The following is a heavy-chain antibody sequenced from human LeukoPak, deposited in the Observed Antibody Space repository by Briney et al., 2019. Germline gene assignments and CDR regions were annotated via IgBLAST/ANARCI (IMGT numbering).Heavy chain of an antibody. CDR2: GNIDGRST. Sequence: GDLRFSSGASGFTFSSYWRDWVRQAPGTGLVWVCRGNIDGRSTTYADSVKGRLTISRDNAKNTMFLQMNSLRAEDTAMYYCVREFRMTVSGMPRRLFDYWGQGALVTVSS. D-gene: IGHD6-19*01. V-gene: IGHV3-74*01. CDR1: GFTFSSYW. CDR3: VREFRMTVSGMPRRLFDY. J-gene: IGHJ4*02.